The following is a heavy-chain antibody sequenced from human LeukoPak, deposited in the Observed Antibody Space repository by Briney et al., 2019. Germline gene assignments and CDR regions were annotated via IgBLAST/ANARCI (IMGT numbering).Heavy chain of an antibody. Sequence: GGSLRLSCAASGFTFSSYTMNWVRQAPGKGLEWVSSISSSSSYIHYADSVKGRFTISRDNAKNSLYLQMNSLRAEDTAVYYCAKAADIVVVVAANPFDYWGQGTLVTVSS. V-gene: IGHV3-21*01. J-gene: IGHJ4*02. CDR1: GFTFSSYT. D-gene: IGHD2-15*01. CDR2: ISSSSSYI. CDR3: AKAADIVVVVAANPFDY.